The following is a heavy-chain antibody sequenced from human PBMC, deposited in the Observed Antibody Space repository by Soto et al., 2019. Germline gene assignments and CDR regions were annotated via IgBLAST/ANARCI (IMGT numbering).Heavy chain of an antibody. CDR2: IIPIFGTA. J-gene: IGHJ5*02. D-gene: IGHD2-21*01. V-gene: IGHV1-69*01. CDR3: ARDRYGGGDCFDP. CDR1: GGTFSSYA. Sequence: QVQLVQSGADVKKPGSSVKVSCKASGGTFSSYAISWVRQAPGQGLEWMGGIIPIFGTANYAQKFQGRVTITADESTSTAYIELSSLRSEETAVYYCARDRYGGGDCFDPWGQGTLVTVS.